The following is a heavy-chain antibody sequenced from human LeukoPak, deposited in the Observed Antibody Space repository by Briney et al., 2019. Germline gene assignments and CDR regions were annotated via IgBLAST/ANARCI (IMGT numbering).Heavy chain of an antibody. V-gene: IGHV3-7*01. CDR1: GFTFSSYW. CDR3: ARDEGDRITMVRGNYHYYMDV. J-gene: IGHJ6*03. Sequence: AGSLRLSCAASGFTFSSYWMSWVRQAPGKGLEWVANIKQDGSEKYYVDSVKGRFTISRDNAKDSLYLQMNSMRAEDTAVYSCARDEGDRITMVRGNYHYYMDVWGKGTTVTVSS. D-gene: IGHD3-10*01. CDR2: IKQDGSEK.